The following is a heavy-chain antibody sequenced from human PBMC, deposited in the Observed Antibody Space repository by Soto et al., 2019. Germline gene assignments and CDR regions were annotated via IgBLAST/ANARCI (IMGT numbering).Heavy chain of an antibody. CDR3: ARGLNWFDP. J-gene: IGHJ5*02. V-gene: IGHV4-30-4*01. CDR2: IYNSGNT. CDR1: GGSISSGNYC. Sequence: QVQLQESGPGLVKPSQTLSLTCTVSGGSISSGNYCWNWIRQSPGKGLEWIGYIYNSGNTYHNPSLKSRLTISLDTSKNQFSLKLSSVTAADTAVYYCARGLNWFDPWGQGTLVTVSS.